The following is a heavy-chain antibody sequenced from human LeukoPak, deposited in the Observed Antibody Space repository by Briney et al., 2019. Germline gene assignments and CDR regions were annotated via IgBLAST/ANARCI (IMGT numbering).Heavy chain of an antibody. V-gene: IGHV5-10-1*01. CDR2: IDPSDSYT. CDR3: ARIVVVPAAIGGWFDP. Sequence: GESLKISCKGSGYSFTSYWISWVRQMPGKGLEWMGRIDPSDSYTNYCPSFQGHVTISADKSISTAYLQWSSLKASDTAMYYCARIVVVPAAIGGWFDPWGQGTLVTVSS. J-gene: IGHJ5*02. CDR1: GYSFTSYW. D-gene: IGHD2-2*01.